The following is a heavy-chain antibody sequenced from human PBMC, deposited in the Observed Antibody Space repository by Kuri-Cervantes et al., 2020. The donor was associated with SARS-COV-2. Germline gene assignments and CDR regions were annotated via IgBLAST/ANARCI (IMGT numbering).Heavy chain of an antibody. Sequence: GGSLRLSCAASGFTFSSYWMYWVRQAPGKGLEWVANIKHDGSEKYYVDSVKGRFTISRDNSKNTLYLQMNSLRAEDTAVYYCAKSERLDYWGQGTLVTVSS. CDR3: AKSERLDY. CDR2: IKHDGSEK. J-gene: IGHJ4*02. V-gene: IGHV3-7*03. D-gene: IGHD1-1*01. CDR1: GFTFSSYW.